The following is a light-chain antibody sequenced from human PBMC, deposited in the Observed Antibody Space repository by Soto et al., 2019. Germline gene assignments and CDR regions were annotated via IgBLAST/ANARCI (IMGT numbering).Light chain of an antibody. V-gene: IGLV2-8*01. Sequence: QSVLTQPPSASGSPGQSVTISCTGTSSDVGGYNYVSWYQQHPGKAPKLMIYEVTKRPSGVPDRFSGSKSGNTASLTVSGLQAEDEADYFCCSHAGDNTYVFGTGTQ. CDR1: SSDVGGYNY. CDR3: CSHAGDNTYV. CDR2: EVT. J-gene: IGLJ1*01.